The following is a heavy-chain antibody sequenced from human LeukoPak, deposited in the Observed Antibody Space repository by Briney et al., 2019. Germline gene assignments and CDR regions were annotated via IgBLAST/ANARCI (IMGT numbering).Heavy chain of an antibody. CDR1: GGTFSSYA. CDR3: ALGGGLRGWFDP. J-gene: IGHJ5*01. Sequence: VKVSCKASGGTFSSYAISWVRQPPGQGLEWMGGIIPIFGTAYYAQKFQGRVTITADESTSTAYMEVSSLRSEDTAVYYCALGGGLRGWFDPRGQGTLVTVSS. V-gene: IGHV1-69*13. D-gene: IGHD2-15*01. CDR2: IIPIFGTA.